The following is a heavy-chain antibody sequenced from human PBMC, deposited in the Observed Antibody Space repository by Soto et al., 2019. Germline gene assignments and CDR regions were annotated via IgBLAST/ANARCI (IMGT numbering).Heavy chain of an antibody. CDR2: IYYSGST. Sequence: SETLSLTCTVSGGSVSSGGYYWSWIRQHPGKGLEWIGYIYYSGSTYYNPSLKSRVTISVDTSKNRFSLKLSSVTAADTAVYYCARSLPAAKGGWFDPWGQGTLVTVSS. CDR3: ARSLPAAKGGWFDP. J-gene: IGHJ5*02. V-gene: IGHV4-31*03. CDR1: GGSVSSGGYY. D-gene: IGHD2-2*01.